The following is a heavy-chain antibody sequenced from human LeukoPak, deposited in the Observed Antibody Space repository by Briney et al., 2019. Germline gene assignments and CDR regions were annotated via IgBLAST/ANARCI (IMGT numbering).Heavy chain of an antibody. Sequence: GGSLRLSCAASGFTLSSYSMNWVRQAPGKGLEWVSSISSSSSYIYYADSVKGRFTISRDNAKNSLYLQMNSLRAEDTAVYYCARVSLPPYYYGSGSYYVFDYWGQGTLVTVSS. CDR1: GFTLSSYS. CDR3: ARVSLPPYYYGSGSYYVFDY. V-gene: IGHV3-21*01. D-gene: IGHD3-10*01. J-gene: IGHJ4*02. CDR2: ISSSSSYI.